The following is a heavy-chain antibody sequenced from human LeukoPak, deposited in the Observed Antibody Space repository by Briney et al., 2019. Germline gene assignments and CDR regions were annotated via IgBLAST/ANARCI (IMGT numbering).Heavy chain of an antibody. D-gene: IGHD6-19*01. CDR1: GGTFSSYA. Sequence: SVKVSCKASGGTFSSYAISWVRQAPGQGLEWMGGIIPIFGTANYAQKFQGRVTITADESTSTAYMELSSLRSEDTAVYYCARAAYSSGGSTNYYYYYYMDVWGKGTTVTVAS. CDR2: IIPIFGTA. CDR3: ARAAYSSGGSTNYYYYYYMDV. J-gene: IGHJ6*03. V-gene: IGHV1-69*13.